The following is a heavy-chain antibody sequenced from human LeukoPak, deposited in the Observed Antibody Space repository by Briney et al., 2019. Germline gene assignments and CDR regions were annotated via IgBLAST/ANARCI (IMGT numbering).Heavy chain of an antibody. V-gene: IGHV3-23*01. CDR1: GFTFGNYD. CDR2: ISTAGTFI. CDR3: AKESGYSSGWDYFDS. J-gene: IGHJ4*01. Sequence: GGSLRLSCAASGFTFGNYDFNWVRRAPGKGLEWVSAISTAGTFIYYADSVKGRFTISRDNSKNTLFLQMNSLKAEDTALYYCAKESGYSSGWDYFDSWGHGTLVTVSS. D-gene: IGHD3-10*01.